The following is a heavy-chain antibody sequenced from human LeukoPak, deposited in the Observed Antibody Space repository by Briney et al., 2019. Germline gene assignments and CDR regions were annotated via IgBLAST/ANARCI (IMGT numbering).Heavy chain of an antibody. Sequence: PGGSLRLSCAASGFTFSSYAMSWVRQAPGKGLEWVSGISWNSGSIGYADSVKGRFTISRDNAKNSLYLQMNSLRAEDTALYYCAKRFQHFNPTVTTYYYYGMDVWGQGTTVTVSS. D-gene: IGHD4-17*01. V-gene: IGHV3-9*01. CDR1: GFTFSSYA. CDR3: AKRFQHFNPTVTTYYYYGMDV. J-gene: IGHJ6*02. CDR2: ISWNSGSI.